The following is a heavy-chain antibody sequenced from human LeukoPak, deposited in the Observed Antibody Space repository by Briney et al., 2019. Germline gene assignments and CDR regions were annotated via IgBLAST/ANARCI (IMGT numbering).Heavy chain of an antibody. Sequence: ASVKVSCKTSGYTFTSYHIDWVRQAPGQGPERMGWMNANSGHTGSAEKSQGRLTITRDTSASTAYMELSSLRSDDTAVYYCARVPLPLEWLLPYFDYWGQGTLVTVSS. CDR2: MNANSGHT. J-gene: IGHJ4*02. D-gene: IGHD3-3*01. CDR3: ARVPLPLEWLLPYFDY. V-gene: IGHV1-8*01. CDR1: GYTFTSYH.